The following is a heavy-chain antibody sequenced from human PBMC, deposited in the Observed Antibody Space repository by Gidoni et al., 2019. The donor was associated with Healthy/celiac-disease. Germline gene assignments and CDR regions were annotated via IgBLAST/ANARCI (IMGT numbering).Heavy chain of an antibody. J-gene: IGHJ4*02. D-gene: IGHD5-12*01. V-gene: IGHV3-30*04. CDR2: ISYDGSNK. CDR1: GFTSSSYA. CDR3: ARSPRHIVATHIDY. Sequence: QVQLVESGGGVVKPGRSLSLSCAASGFTSSSYAMHWVRQAPGKGLEGVAVISYDGSNKYYADSVKGRFTISRDNSKNTLYLQMNSLRAEDTAVYYCARSPRHIVATHIDYWGQGTLVTASS.